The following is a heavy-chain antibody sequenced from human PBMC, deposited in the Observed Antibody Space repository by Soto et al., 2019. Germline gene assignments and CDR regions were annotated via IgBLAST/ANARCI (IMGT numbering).Heavy chain of an antibody. CDR1: GKSVSGYY. CDR3: ARERVRARTIAGAAGF. V-gene: IGHV4-34*01. J-gene: IGHJ4*02. CDR2: INHSGNT. Sequence: SETLSLTCAVYGKSVSGYYWSWIRQAPGKALEWIGEINHSGNTNYNPSLKSRVTISVDTSKNQLFLNLSSVTAADTAMYYCARERVRARTIAGAAGFWGQGSLVTASS. D-gene: IGHD1-26*01.